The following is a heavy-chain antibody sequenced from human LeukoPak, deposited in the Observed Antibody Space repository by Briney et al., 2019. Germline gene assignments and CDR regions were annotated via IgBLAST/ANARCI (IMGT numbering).Heavy chain of an antibody. J-gene: IGHJ2*01. V-gene: IGHV1-18*01. Sequence: ASVKVSCKASGYTFTSYGISWVRQAPGQGLEWMGWTSAFNGNTNYAQKLQGRVTMTTDTSTSTAYMELRSLRSDDTAVYYCARDIPHWYFDLWGRGTLVTVSS. D-gene: IGHD2-2*02. CDR2: TSAFNGNT. CDR1: GYTFTSYG. CDR3: ARDIPHWYFDL.